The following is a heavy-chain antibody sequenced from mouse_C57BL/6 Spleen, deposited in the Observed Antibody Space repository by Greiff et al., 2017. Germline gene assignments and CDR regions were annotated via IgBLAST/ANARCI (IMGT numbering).Heavy chain of an antibody. CDR3: ARGGDYDGFAY. D-gene: IGHD2-4*01. V-gene: IGHV1-26*01. J-gene: IGHJ3*01. Sequence: VQLQQSGPELVKPGASVKISCKASGYTFTDYYMNWVKQSHGKSLEWIGDINPNNGGTSYNQKFKGKATLTVDKSSSTAYMELRRLTSEDSAVYYCARGGDYDGFAYWGQGTLVTVSA. CDR2: INPNNGGT. CDR1: GYTFTDYY.